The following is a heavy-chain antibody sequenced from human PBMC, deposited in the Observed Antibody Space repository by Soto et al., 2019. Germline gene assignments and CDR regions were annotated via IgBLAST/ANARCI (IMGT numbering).Heavy chain of an antibody. D-gene: IGHD3-3*01. J-gene: IGHJ6*02. CDR3: AKDKRRFLEWVPFGYYYYGMDV. CDR1: GFTFSNYG. CDR2: ISYDGSNK. Sequence: GGSLRLSCAASGFTFSNYGMHWVRQAPGKGLEWVAVISYDGSNKYYVDSVKGRFTISRDNSKNTLYLQINSLRAEDTAVYYCAKDKRRFLEWVPFGYYYYGMDVWGQGTTVTVSS. V-gene: IGHV3-30*18.